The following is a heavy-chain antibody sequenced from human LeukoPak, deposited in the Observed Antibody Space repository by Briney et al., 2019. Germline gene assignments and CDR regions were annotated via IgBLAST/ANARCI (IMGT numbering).Heavy chain of an antibody. Sequence: SGTLSLTCAVSGGSISSSNWWSWVRQPPGKGLEWIGEINHSGSTNYNPSLKSRVTISVDTSKNQFSLKLSSVTAADTAVYYCASIDYWGQGTLVTVSS. CDR3: ASIDY. CDR2: INHSGST. J-gene: IGHJ4*02. CDR1: GGSISSSNW. V-gene: IGHV4-4*02.